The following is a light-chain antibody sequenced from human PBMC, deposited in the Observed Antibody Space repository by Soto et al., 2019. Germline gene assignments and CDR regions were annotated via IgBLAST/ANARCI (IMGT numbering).Light chain of an antibody. V-gene: IGLV2-14*03. Sequence: QSVLTQPASVSGSPGQSITISCTGISSDVGGYNDVSWYQQHPGKAPKLMIYDVSNRPSGVSNRFSGSKSGNTASLTISGLQAEDEADYYCSSYTSSSTPRVFGTGTKVTVL. CDR1: SSDVGGYND. CDR2: DVS. CDR3: SSYTSSSTPRV. J-gene: IGLJ1*01.